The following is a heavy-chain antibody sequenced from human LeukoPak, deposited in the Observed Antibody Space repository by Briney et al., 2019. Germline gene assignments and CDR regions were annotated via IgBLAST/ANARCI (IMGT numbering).Heavy chain of an antibody. V-gene: IGHV4-59*01. CDR3: ARDRGVPLWFGEYWFDP. J-gene: IGHJ5*02. Sequence: SETLSLTCAVSGGSINSYYWSWIRQPPGKGLEWIGYIYYSGSTNYNPSLKSRVTISVDTSKNQFSLKLSSVTAADTAVYYCARDRGVPLWFGEYWFDPWGQGTLVTVSS. CDR2: IYYSGST. D-gene: IGHD3-10*01. CDR1: GGSINSYY.